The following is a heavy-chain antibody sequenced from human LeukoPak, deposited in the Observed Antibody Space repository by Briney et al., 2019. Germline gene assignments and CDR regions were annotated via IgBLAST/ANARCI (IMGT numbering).Heavy chain of an antibody. Sequence: SETLSLTCTVSGGSISSYYWSWIRQPAGKGLEWIGRIYTSGSTNYNPSLKSRVTMSVDTSKNQFSLKLSSVTAAGTAVYYCARETYYYDSSGYYSDLYYFDYWGQGTLVTVSS. CDR3: ARETYYYDSSGYYSDLYYFDY. J-gene: IGHJ4*02. D-gene: IGHD3-22*01. V-gene: IGHV4-4*07. CDR2: IYTSGST. CDR1: GGSISSYY.